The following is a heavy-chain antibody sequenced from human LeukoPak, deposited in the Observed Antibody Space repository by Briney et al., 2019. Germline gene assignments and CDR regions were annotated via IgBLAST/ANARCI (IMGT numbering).Heavy chain of an antibody. Sequence: GGSLRLSCTASGFTFRSYSMNWVRQAPGKGLEWVSYISSSSSTIYYADSVRGRFTISRDNAKNSLYLQMNSLSAEDTAFYYCARDALQLTGNYVTGWWFDPWGQGTLVTVSS. CDR2: ISSSSSTI. V-gene: IGHV3-48*01. CDR1: GFTFRSYS. J-gene: IGHJ5*02. CDR3: ARDALQLTGNYVTGWWFDP. D-gene: IGHD3-9*01.